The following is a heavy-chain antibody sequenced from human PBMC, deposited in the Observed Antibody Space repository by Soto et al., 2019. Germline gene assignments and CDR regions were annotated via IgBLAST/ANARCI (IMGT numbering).Heavy chain of an antibody. V-gene: IGHV3-30-3*01. CDR3: ARAGDDIVVVPAAHSGNYFDY. CDR2: ISYDGSNK. Sequence: QVQLVESGGGVVQPGRSLRLSCAASGFTFSSYAMHWVRQAPGKGLEWVAVISYDGSNKYYADSVKGRFTISRDNSMNELYLQMNSLRAEDTAVYYCARAGDDIVVVPAAHSGNYFDYWGQGTLVPVSS. D-gene: IGHD2-2*01. CDR1: GFTFSSYA. J-gene: IGHJ4*02.